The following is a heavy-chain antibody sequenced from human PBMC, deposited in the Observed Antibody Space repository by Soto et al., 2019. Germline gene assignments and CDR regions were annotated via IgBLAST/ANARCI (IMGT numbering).Heavy chain of an antibody. J-gene: IGHJ6*02. CDR2: INRSGST. CDR1: VGSFCGTY. CDR3: PRGGRDIGAAPPDYYYGMDV. V-gene: IGHV4-34*01. Sequence: SETMSLTCAVYVGSFCGTYWSWIRQPRGEGLGRIWEINRSGSTNYNPSLKTRVIESVDTSKNQCSRNVSSATAADTAFEYGPRGGRDIGAAPPDYYYGMDVWGQGTTVTVSS. D-gene: IGHD2-2*01.